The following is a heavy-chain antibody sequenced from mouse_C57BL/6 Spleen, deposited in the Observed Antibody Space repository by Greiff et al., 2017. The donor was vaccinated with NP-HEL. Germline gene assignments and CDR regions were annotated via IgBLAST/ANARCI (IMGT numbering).Heavy chain of an antibody. J-gene: IGHJ3*01. D-gene: IGHD1-1*01. CDR1: GFSLTSYG. V-gene: IGHV2-6*01. CDR3: ASGCHYGSSSPFAY. Sequence: VKLMESGPGLVAPSQSLSITCPVSGFSLTSYGADWVRQSPGKGLEWLGVIWGVGSTNYNSALKSRLSISKDNYKSQVFLKMNSLQTDDTAMYYCASGCHYGSSSPFAYWGQGTLVTVSA. CDR2: IWGVGST.